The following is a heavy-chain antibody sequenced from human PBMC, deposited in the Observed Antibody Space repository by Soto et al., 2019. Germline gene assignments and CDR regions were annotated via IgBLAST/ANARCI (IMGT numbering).Heavy chain of an antibody. CDR1: GFTFSSYA. Sequence: VGSLRLSCAASGFTFSSYAMSWVRQAPGKGLEWVSAISGSGGSTYYADSVKGRFAISRDNSKNTLYLQMNSLRAEDTAVYYCAKGDAYDYIWGSYRKTDAFDIWGQGTMVTVSS. CDR3: AKGDAYDYIWGSYRKTDAFDI. D-gene: IGHD3-16*02. J-gene: IGHJ3*02. V-gene: IGHV3-23*01. CDR2: ISGSGGST.